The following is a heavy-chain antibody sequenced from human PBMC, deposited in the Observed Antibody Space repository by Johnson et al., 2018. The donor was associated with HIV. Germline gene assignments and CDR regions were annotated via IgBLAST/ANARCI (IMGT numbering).Heavy chain of an antibody. CDR3: ARGGHSGYDYFEAFEM. D-gene: IGHD5-12*01. CDR1: GFTFDDSG. V-gene: IGHV3-20*04. J-gene: IGHJ3*02. CDR2: INWHGGST. Sequence: EVQLVESGGGVVRPGGSLRLSCAASGFTFDDSGMSWVRQAPGKGLEWVSGINWHGGSTGYADSVKGRFTISRDNSNNTLYLQLNSLRGEDTATYYCARGGHSGYDYFEAFEMWGQGTKVTVSS.